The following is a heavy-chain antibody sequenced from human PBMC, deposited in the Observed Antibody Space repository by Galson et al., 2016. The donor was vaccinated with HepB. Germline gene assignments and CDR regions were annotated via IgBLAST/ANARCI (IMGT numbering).Heavy chain of an antibody. V-gene: IGHV3-30*04. CDR3: ASDGPNKLTWGGRYFYYGMDV. CDR1: GFTFSGYA. Sequence: SLRLSCAASGFTFSGYAMHWVRQAPGKGLEWVAVISYDGSNKYYADSVKGRFTISRDNSKNTLYLQMTSLRAEDTAVYYCASDGPNKLTWGGRYFYYGMDVWCQGTTVTVSS. D-gene: IGHD3-10*01. J-gene: IGHJ6*02. CDR2: ISYDGSNK.